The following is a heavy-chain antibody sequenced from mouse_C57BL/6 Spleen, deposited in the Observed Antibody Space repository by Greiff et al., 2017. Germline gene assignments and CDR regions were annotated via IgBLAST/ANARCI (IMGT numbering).Heavy chain of an antibody. D-gene: IGHD1-1*01. Sequence: EVMLVESGGGLVKPGGSLKLSCAASGFTFSSYAMSWVRQTPEKRLEWVATISDGGSYTYYPDNVKGRFTISRDNAKNNLYLQMSHLKSEDTAMYYCARSLLLPAWFAYWGQGTLVTVSA. CDR2: ISDGGSYT. CDR3: ARSLLLPAWFAY. V-gene: IGHV5-4*03. J-gene: IGHJ3*01. CDR1: GFTFSSYA.